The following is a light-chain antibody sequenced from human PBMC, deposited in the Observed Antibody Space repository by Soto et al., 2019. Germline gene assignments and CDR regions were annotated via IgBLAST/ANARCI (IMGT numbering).Light chain of an antibody. Sequence: DIHMTHFPSTLSSSVGDRVTITCRASQSISSWLAWYQEKPGKAPKLLIYKASSLQTGVPSRFSGSGSGTEFTLTISSLQPDDFATYYCQQYKSYPLTFGGGTKVDIK. V-gene: IGKV1-5*03. CDR2: KAS. CDR1: QSISSW. J-gene: IGKJ4*01. CDR3: QQYKSYPLT.